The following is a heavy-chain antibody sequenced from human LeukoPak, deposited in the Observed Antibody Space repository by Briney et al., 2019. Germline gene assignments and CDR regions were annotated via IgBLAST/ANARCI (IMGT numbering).Heavy chain of an antibody. CDR3: ARDGFLYGDYDGMDV. V-gene: IGHV3-11*06. CDR1: GFTFSDYY. D-gene: IGHD4-17*01. Sequence: PGGSLRLSRAASGFTFSDYYMSWIRQAPGKGLEWVSYISSSSSYTNYADSVKGRFTISRDNAKNSLYLQMNSLRAEDTAVYYCARDGFLYGDYDGMDVWGKGTTVTVSS. CDR2: ISSSSSYT. J-gene: IGHJ6*04.